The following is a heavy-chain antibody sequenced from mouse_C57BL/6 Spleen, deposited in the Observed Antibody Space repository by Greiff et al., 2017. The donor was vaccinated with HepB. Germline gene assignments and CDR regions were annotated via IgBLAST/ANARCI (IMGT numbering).Heavy chain of an antibody. CDR3: GREGLGRDFDY. D-gene: IGHD4-1*01. V-gene: IGHV1-64*01. J-gene: IGHJ2*01. CDR2: IHPNSGST. Sequence: QVQLQQPGAELVKPGASVKLSCKASGYTFTSYWMHWVKQRPGQGLEWIGMIHPNSGSTNYNEKFKSKATLTVDKSSSTAYMQLSSLTSEDSAVYYCGREGLGRDFDYWGQGTTLTVSS. CDR1: GYTFTSYW.